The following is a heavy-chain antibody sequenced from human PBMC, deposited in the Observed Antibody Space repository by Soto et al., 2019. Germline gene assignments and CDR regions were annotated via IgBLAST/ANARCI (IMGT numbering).Heavy chain of an antibody. J-gene: IGHJ3*02. D-gene: IGHD3-22*01. V-gene: IGHV3-30*03. CDR3: ASMGYHDSSGYPFDAFDI. CDR2: ISYDGSNK. CDR1: GFTFSSYG. Sequence: GGSLRLSCAASGFTFSSYGMHWVRQAPGKGLEWVAVISYDGSNKYYADSVKGRFTISRDNSKNTLYLQMNSLRAEDTAVYYCASMGYHDSSGYPFDAFDIWGQGTMVTVSS.